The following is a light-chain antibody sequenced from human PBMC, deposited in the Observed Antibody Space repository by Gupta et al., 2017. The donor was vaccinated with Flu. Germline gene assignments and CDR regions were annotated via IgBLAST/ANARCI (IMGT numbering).Light chain of an antibody. CDR1: SSNIGSNT. J-gene: IGLJ2*01. CDR3: AAWDDSLNGVV. CDR2: FNN. Sequence: QSVLTQPPSASGTPVQRVTISCSGSSSNIGSNTVNWYQQLPGTAPKLLIYFNNQRPSGVPDRFSGSKSGTSASLAISGLQSEDEADYYCAAWDDSLNGVVFGGGTKLTVL. V-gene: IGLV1-44*01.